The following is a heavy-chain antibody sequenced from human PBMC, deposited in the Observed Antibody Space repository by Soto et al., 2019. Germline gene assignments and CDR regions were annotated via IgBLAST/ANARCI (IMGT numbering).Heavy chain of an antibody. CDR3: TRADHTVTLSVFDH. CDR2: IAHDGSSK. V-gene: IGHV3-30-3*01. J-gene: IGHJ5*02. Sequence: QVQLVESGGGVVQPGRSLRLSCAASGFIFSSYGMHWVRQAPGKGLEWVAFIAHDGSSKYYADSVKGRFTISRDNSNNTLYLQLNSLRAEDTAVDYCTRADHTVTLSVFDHWGQGTLVTVSS. D-gene: IGHD4-17*01. CDR1: GFIFSSYG.